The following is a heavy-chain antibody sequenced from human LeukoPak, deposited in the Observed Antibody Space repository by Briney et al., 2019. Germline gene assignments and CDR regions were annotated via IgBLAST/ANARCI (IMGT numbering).Heavy chain of an antibody. CDR3: ARASSGWYGY. CDR2: ISSNGGST. Sequence: PGGSLRLSCVLSGFTFRSYAMHWVRQAPGKGLEYVSAISSNGGSTYYANSVKGRFTISRDNSKNTLYLQMGSLRVEDMAVYYCARASSGWYGYWGQGTLVTVSS. CDR1: GFTFRSYA. J-gene: IGHJ4*02. D-gene: IGHD6-19*01. V-gene: IGHV3-64*01.